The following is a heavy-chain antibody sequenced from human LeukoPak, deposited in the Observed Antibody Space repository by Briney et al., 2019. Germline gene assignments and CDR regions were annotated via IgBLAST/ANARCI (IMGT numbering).Heavy chain of an antibody. CDR1: GFDFTRDW. CDR2: IFPDDSDT. J-gene: IGHJ4*02. D-gene: IGHD4-17*01. V-gene: IGHV5-51*01. Sequence: LGESLKISCRFSGFDFTRDWIGWVRLMPGKGLEWMGIIFPDDSDTRYSPSFQGQVTLSADKSISTAYLQWSSPKASDTAIYYCARRDPTTVTAFDYWGQGTLVTVSS. CDR3: ARRDPTTVTAFDY.